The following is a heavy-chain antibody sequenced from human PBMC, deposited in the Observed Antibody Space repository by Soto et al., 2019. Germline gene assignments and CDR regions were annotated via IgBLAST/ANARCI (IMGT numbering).Heavy chain of an antibody. CDR2: IYYSGST. Sequence: QLQLQESGPGLVKPSETLSLTCTVSGGSISSSSYYWGWIRQPPGKGLEWIGSIYYSGSTYYNPALKRRATISVDTSKNQFSLKLSSVTAADTAVYYCARGPKTMTRAWFDPWGQGTLVTVSS. J-gene: IGHJ5*02. CDR1: GGSISSSSYY. V-gene: IGHV4-39*01. CDR3: ARGPKTMTRAWFDP. D-gene: IGHD3-22*01.